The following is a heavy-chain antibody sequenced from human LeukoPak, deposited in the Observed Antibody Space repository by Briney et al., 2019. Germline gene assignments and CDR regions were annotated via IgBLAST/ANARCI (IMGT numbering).Heavy chain of an antibody. D-gene: IGHD4-23*01. CDR3: ARVRGKRTNWFDP. CDR2: IIPIFGTA. CDR1: GGTFSSYA. J-gene: IGHJ5*02. Sequence: SVKVSCKASGGTFSSYAISWVRQAPGQGLEWMGGIIPIFGTANYAQKFQGRVTITTDESTSTAYMELSSLRSEDTAVYYCARVRGKRTNWFDPWGQGTLVTVSS. V-gene: IGHV1-69*05.